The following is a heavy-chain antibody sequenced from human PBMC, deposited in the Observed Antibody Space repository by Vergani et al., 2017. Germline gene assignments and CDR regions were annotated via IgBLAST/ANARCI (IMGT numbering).Heavy chain of an antibody. CDR1: GITFWKFG. J-gene: IGHJ4*02. CDR2: IRRRSEHYAT. CDR3: SAQTQSCHDY. V-gene: IGHV3-73*01. Sequence: EVQLLESGGGLAQPGGSLRLSCEASGITFWKFGMHWVRQGPGKGLEWLGHIRRRSEHYATAYGPSLIGRATISRDDSTNTAYLQLSSLGTDDTAIYFCSAQTQSCHDYWGQGTLVAVSS. D-gene: IGHD3-10*01.